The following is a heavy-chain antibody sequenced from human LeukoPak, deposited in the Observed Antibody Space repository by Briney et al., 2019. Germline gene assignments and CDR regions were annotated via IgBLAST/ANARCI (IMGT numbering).Heavy chain of an antibody. D-gene: IGHD4-17*01. V-gene: IGHV1-24*01. CDR2: FDPEDGET. Sequence: ASVTVSFTVSGYTLTELSMHWVRQAPGKGLEWMGGFDPEDGETIYAQKFQGRVTMTEDTSTDTAYMELSSLRSEDTAVYYCATLGTVTTEVDWFDPWGQGTLVTVSS. CDR1: GYTLTELS. J-gene: IGHJ5*02. CDR3: ATLGTVTTEVDWFDP.